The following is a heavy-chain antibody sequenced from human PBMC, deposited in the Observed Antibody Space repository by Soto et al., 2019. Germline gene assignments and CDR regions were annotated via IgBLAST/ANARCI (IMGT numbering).Heavy chain of an antibody. D-gene: IGHD3-16*01. CDR1: GGSINSNY. Sequence: QVQLQESGPGLVKPSETLSLTCTVSTVSGGSINSNYWSWIRQPPGKGLEWIGYSYYSGTTSYNPSLKSRLTISVDTSKNQFSLKLKSVTAADTAVYYCARGTFFYYGMDVWGQGTTVTVSS. J-gene: IGHJ6*02. CDR2: SYYSGTT. CDR3: ARGTFFYYGMDV. V-gene: IGHV4-59*01.